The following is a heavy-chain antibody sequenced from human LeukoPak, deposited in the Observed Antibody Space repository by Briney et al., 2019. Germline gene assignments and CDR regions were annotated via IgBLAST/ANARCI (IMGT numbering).Heavy chain of an antibody. CDR1: GFTFSTYW. J-gene: IGHJ4*02. V-gene: IGHV3-74*01. CDR3: ARVGGGYSIDY. CDR2: INTDGSGT. D-gene: IGHD2-15*01. Sequence: GGSLRLSCAASGFTFSTYWMQWVCQAPGKGLVWVSRINTDGSGTTYADSVKGRFTISRDDAKNTLSLQMNSLRADDTAVFYCARVGGGYSIDYWGQGTLVTVSS.